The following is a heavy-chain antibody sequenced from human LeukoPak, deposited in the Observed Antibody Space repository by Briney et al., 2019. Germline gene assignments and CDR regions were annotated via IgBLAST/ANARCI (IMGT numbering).Heavy chain of an antibody. J-gene: IGHJ1*01. V-gene: IGHV4-59*01. Sequence: SETLSLTCNVSSGSIRSYYWSWIRQPPGKGLEWIGYIYYSGSTNYNPSLKSRVTISVDTSKNQFSLKLSSVTAADTAVYYCARLKYYYDSSGYRAEYFQHWGQGTLVTVSS. D-gene: IGHD3-22*01. CDR2: IYYSGST. CDR3: ARLKYYYDSSGYRAEYFQH. CDR1: SGSIRSYY.